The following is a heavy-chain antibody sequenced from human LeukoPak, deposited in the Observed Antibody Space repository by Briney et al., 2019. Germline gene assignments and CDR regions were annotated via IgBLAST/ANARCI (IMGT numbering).Heavy chain of an antibody. Sequence: PSETLSLTCTVSGGSISSSSYYWGWIRQPPGKGLEWIGSIYYSGSTYYNPSLKSRVTISVDTSKNQFSLKLSSVTAADTAVYYCARLLIQLWLQPDYWGQGTLVTVSS. V-gene: IGHV4-39*01. CDR2: IYYSGST. D-gene: IGHD5-18*01. J-gene: IGHJ4*02. CDR3: ARLLIQLWLQPDY. CDR1: GGSISSSSYY.